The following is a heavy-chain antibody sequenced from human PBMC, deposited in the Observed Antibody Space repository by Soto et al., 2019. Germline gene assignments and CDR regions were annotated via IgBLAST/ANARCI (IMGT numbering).Heavy chain of an antibody. Sequence: ASVKVSCKASGYTFTSYDINWVRQATGQGLEWMGWMNPNSGNTGYAQKFQGRVTMTRNTSISAAYMELSSLRSEDTAVYYCARGFYYYDSSGYYLVRAFDIWGQGTMVTVSS. D-gene: IGHD3-22*01. CDR3: ARGFYYYDSSGYYLVRAFDI. CDR2: MNPNSGNT. CDR1: GYTFTSYD. J-gene: IGHJ3*02. V-gene: IGHV1-8*01.